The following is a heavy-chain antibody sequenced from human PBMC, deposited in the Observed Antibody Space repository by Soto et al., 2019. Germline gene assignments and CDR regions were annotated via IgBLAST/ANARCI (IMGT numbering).Heavy chain of an antibody. V-gene: IGHV1-69*01. CDR3: ARDLVKDSYYYYGMDV. CDR2: IIPIFGTA. D-gene: IGHD3-16*02. J-gene: IGHJ6*02. CDR1: GGTFSSYA. Sequence: QVQLVQSGAEVKKPGSSVKVSCKASGGTFSSYAISWVRQAPGQGLEWMGGIIPIFGTANYAQKFQGRVTITADDSTNTAYMELSSLRSEDTAVYYCARDLVKDSYYYYGMDVWGQGTTVTVSS.